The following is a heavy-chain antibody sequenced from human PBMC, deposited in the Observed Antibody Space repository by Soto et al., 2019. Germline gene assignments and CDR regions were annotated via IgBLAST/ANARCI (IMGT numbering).Heavy chain of an antibody. Sequence: QVQLVESGGGVVQPGRSLRLSCAASGFTFSSYGMHWVRQAPGKGLEWVAVISYDGSNKYYADSVKGRFTISRDNSKNALYRKMNSLRAKDTAVYYCAKDLAGYDYVWGSYRQSGMDVWGQGTTVTVSS. CDR3: AKDLAGYDYVWGSYRQSGMDV. V-gene: IGHV3-30*18. CDR2: ISYDGSNK. J-gene: IGHJ6*02. CDR1: GFTFSSYG. D-gene: IGHD3-16*02.